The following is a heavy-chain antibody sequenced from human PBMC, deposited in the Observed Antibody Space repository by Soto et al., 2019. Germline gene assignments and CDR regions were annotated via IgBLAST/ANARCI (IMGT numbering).Heavy chain of an antibody. J-gene: IGHJ5*02. V-gene: IGHV3-23*01. D-gene: IGHD5-12*01. CDR1: GFTFSSYA. Sequence: QPGGSLRLSCAASGFTFSSYAMSWVRQAPGKGLEWVSAISGSGGSTYYADSVKGRFTISRDNSKNTLYLQMNSLRAEDTAVYYCAKVSGYSGYDLRWFDPWGQGTLVTVSS. CDR3: AKVSGYSGYDLRWFDP. CDR2: ISGSGGST.